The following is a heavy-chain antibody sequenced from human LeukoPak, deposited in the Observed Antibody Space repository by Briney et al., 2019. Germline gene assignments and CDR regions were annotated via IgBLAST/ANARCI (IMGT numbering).Heavy chain of an antibody. Sequence: GGSLRLSCAASGFTISSYSMNWVRQAPGKGLEWVSSISSSSSYIYYADSVKGRFTISRDNAKNSLYLQMNSLRAEDTAVYYCALDYYDSSGYYRNWGQGTMVTVSS. V-gene: IGHV3-21*01. CDR1: GFTISSYS. J-gene: IGHJ3*01. CDR3: ALDYYDSSGYYRN. CDR2: ISSSSSYI. D-gene: IGHD3-22*01.